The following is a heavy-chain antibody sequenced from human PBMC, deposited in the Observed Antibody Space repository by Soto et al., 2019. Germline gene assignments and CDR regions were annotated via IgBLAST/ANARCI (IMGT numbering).Heavy chain of an antibody. CDR2: IYYSGSI. CDR3: ARSGYSYGPNPLLY. J-gene: IGHJ4*02. D-gene: IGHD5-18*01. V-gene: IGHV4-31*03. CDR1: GGSIGSGGYY. Sequence: SVTLPLTRTASGGSIGSGGYYWSWIRQHPGKGLEWIGYIYYSGSIYYNPSLKSRVTISVDTSKNQFSLKLSSVTAADTAVYYCARSGYSYGPNPLLYWGQGTLVTVFS.